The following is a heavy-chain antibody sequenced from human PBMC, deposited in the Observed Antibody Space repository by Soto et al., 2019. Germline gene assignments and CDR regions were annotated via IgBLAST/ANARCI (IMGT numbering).Heavy chain of an antibody. J-gene: IGHJ6*03. Sequence: ASVKVSCKASGYTFTSYDINWVRQATGQGLEWMGWMNPNSGNTGYAQKFQGRVTMTRNTSISTAYMELSSLRSEDTAVYYCARALVYYVFWSGPNTNYYYYMDVWGKGTTVTVSS. CDR2: MNPNSGNT. V-gene: IGHV1-8*01. CDR3: ARALVYYVFWSGPNTNYYYYMDV. D-gene: IGHD3-3*01. CDR1: GYTFTSYD.